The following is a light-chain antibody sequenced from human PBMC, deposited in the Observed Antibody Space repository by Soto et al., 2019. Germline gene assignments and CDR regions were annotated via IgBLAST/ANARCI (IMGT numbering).Light chain of an antibody. CDR3: QHYNSYSEA. V-gene: IGKV1-5*03. CDR1: QHINSW. J-gene: IGKJ1*01. CDR2: KAS. Sequence: DIHMTQSPSTLSASVGDRVTITCRASQHINSWLAWYQQKPGKAPKLLIYKASTLKSGVPSRFSGSGSRTEFTLTISSLQPDDFATHYCQHYNSYSEAFGQGTKV.